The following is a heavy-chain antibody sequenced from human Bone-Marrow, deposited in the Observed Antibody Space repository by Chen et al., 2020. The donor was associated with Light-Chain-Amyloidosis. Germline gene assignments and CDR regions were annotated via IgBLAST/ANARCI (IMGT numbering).Heavy chain of an antibody. D-gene: IGHD3-10*01. CDR1: GYTFTDYY. CDR3: AMVRGAILLDF. V-gene: IGHV1-2*02. Sequence: QVQLVQSGAEVREPGASVKVSCKSSGYTFTDYYIHWVRQAPGQGLEWMAWVNPNTGGAGDAQKFQGRVTLTRDTSVSTGFMDLNTLTSDDTAVYYCAMVRGAILLDFWGQGTLVTVSS. J-gene: IGHJ4*02. CDR2: VNPNTGGA.